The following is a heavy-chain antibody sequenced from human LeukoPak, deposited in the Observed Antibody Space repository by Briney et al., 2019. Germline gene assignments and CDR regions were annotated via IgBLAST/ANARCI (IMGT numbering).Heavy chain of an antibody. CDR2: IFHTGTT. V-gene: IGHV4-59*01. CDR1: GGSISSYY. CDR3: ARDLGWGSGYYY. D-gene: IGHD3-22*01. Sequence: PSETLSLTCTVSGGSISSYYWSWIRQPPGKGLEWIGYIFHTGTTNYNPSLKSRVTISVDTSKKQFSLKLSSVTAADTAVYYRARDLGWGSGYYYWGQGTLVTVSS. J-gene: IGHJ4*02.